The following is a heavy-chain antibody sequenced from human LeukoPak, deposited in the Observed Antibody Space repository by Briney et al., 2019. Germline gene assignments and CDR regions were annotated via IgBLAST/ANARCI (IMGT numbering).Heavy chain of an antibody. CDR3: ARHGSGWYTPGSPPKYYFDY. CDR1: SASISSSPYF. D-gene: IGHD6-19*01. V-gene: IGHV4-39*01. CDR2: ISYSGTT. Sequence: PSETLSLTCTVSSASISSSPYFWGWIRQSPGQGLEWIGSISYSGTTYYNPSLKSRVTISVDTSKNHFSLKLRSVTAADTAVYYCARHGSGWYTPGSPPKYYFDYWGQGTLVTVSS. J-gene: IGHJ4*02.